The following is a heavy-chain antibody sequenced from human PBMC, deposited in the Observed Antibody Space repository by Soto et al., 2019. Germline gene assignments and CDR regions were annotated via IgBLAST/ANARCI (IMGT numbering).Heavy chain of an antibody. V-gene: IGHV3-7*05. CDR2: IKQDGSEI. CDR3: AKSISAIPGDS. Sequence: EVQLVESGGGLVQSGGSLRLSCAASGFTFSSYWMSWVRQGPGKGPEWVVNIKQDGSEIYYVDSVKGRFTISRDNAKSSLYLQMTSLRAEDTAVYHCAKSISAIPGDSWGQGTLVTVSS. D-gene: IGHD2-2*01. CDR1: GFTFSSYW. J-gene: IGHJ4*02.